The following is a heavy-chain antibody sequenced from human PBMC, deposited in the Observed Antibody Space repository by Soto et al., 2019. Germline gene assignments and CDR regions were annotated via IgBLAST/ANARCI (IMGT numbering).Heavy chain of an antibody. Sequence: GGSLRLSCAGSGFTFSNYAMSWVRQAPGKGLEWVSAISSAVNTYYADSVKGRFTISRDNAKNSLYLQMNSLRAEDTAIYYCARDESSGSYYPDYWGQGTLVTVSS. CDR1: GFTFSNYA. CDR3: ARDESSGSYYPDY. CDR2: ISSAVNT. J-gene: IGHJ4*02. D-gene: IGHD1-26*01. V-gene: IGHV3-23*01.